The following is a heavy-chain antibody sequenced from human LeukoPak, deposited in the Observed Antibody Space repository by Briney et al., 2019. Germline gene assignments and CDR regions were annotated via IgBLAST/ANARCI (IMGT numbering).Heavy chain of an antibody. V-gene: IGHV3-48*03. J-gene: IGHJ4*02. CDR2: ISGSGGTT. D-gene: IGHD2-2*01. CDR1: GFTFSAFE. Sequence: GGSLRLSCAASGFTFSAFEMNWVRQAPGKGLEWLSYISGSGGTTLYADSVKGRFTISRDNAKNSLYLQMNSLRVEDTAVYYCVRVYCSSTSCSGYFDYWGQGSLVTVSS. CDR3: VRVYCSSTSCSGYFDY.